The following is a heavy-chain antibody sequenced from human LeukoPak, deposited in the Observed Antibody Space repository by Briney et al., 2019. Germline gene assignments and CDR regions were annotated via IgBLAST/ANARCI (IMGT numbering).Heavy chain of an antibody. CDR1: GFTFSNAS. Sequence: GSLRLSCAASGFTFSNASMSWVRQAPGKGLEWVGRINSKTDGGTTDYAAPVKGRFTISRDDSKNTLYLQMNSLKTEDTAVYYCRGGVDSWGQGTLVTVSS. CDR3: RGGVDS. J-gene: IGHJ4*02. V-gene: IGHV3-15*01. D-gene: IGHD3-16*01. CDR2: INSKTDGGTT.